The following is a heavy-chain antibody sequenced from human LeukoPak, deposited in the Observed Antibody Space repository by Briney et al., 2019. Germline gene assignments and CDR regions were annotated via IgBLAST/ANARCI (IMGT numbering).Heavy chain of an antibody. Sequence: GGSLRLSCAASGFTVSSNYMSWVRQAPGKGLEWVSVIYSGGSTYYADSVKGRFTISRDNSKNTLYLQMNSLRAEDTAVYYCARLRDGAHGDYFDYWGQGTLVTVSS. J-gene: IGHJ4*02. CDR2: IYSGGST. CDR3: ARLRDGAHGDYFDY. D-gene: IGHD4-17*01. CDR1: GFTVSSNY. V-gene: IGHV3-53*01.